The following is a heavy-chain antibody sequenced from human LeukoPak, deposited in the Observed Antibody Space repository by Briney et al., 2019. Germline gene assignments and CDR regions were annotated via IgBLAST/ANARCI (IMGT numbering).Heavy chain of an antibody. J-gene: IGHJ6*03. CDR2: INHSGST. CDR3: ARDFTYYYGSGRPYYMDV. CDR1: GGSFSGYY. Sequence: ASETLSLTCAVYGGSFSGYYWNWIRQPPGKGLEWIGEINHSGSTNYNPSLKSRVTISVDTSKNQFSLKLSSVTAADTAVYYCARDFTYYYGSGRPYYMDVWGKGTTVTVSS. D-gene: IGHD3-10*01. V-gene: IGHV4-34*01.